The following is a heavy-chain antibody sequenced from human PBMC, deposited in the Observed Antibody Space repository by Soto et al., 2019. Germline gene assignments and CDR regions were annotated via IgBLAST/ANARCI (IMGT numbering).Heavy chain of an antibody. CDR3: ARGRTVRNYADDSSDYFYFFDY. CDR1: GDSISTFY. CDR2: VYYTRST. D-gene: IGHD3-22*01. V-gene: IGHV4-59*01. J-gene: IGHJ4*02. Sequence: PSETLSLTCTVSGDSISTFYWGWMRQSPGKELEWIGYVYYTRSTNYNPSLKSRVTISVDRSKNQFSLKLTSANAADTAVYYCARGRTVRNYADDSSDYFYFFDYWGQGTHVTLS.